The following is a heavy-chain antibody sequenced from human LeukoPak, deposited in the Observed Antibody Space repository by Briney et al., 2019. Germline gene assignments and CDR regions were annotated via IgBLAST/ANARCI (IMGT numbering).Heavy chain of an antibody. V-gene: IGHV4-59*01. CDR3: ARVHVGATSGYFDY. D-gene: IGHD1-26*01. J-gene: IGHJ4*02. CDR2: IYYSGST. CDR1: GGSISSYY. Sequence: PSETLSLTCTVSGGSISSYYWSWIRQPPGKGLEWIGYIYYSGSTNYNPSLKSRVTISEDTSKNQFSLKLSSVTAADTAVYYCARVHVGATSGYFDYWGQGTLVTVSS.